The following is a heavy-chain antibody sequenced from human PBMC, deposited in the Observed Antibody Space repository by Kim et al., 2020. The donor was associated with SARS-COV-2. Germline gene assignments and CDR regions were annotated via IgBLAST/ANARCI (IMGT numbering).Heavy chain of an antibody. CDR3: TLRDY. CDR2: IKSKTDGGTT. CDR1: GFTFSNAW. Sequence: GVSLRLSCATSGFTFSNAWMTWVRRAPGKGLEWVGRIKSKTDGGTTDYAAPVKGRFTISRDDSENTVFLHMNSLKTEDTAVYYCTLRDYWGQGTLVTVSS. V-gene: IGHV3-15*05. J-gene: IGHJ4*02.